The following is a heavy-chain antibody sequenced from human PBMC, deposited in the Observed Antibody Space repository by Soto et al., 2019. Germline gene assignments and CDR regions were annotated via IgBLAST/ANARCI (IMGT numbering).Heavy chain of an antibody. J-gene: IGHJ6*03. CDR2: ISYDGSKE. Sequence: VEMVQSGGGMVQPGRSLRLSCTASGFPFGKFAMHWVRQAPGKGLEWVALISYDGSKEDYAGAVKGRFTISRDNSNNTLFLQMNSLRTDDTAVYYWAKDGAGERYYYMDVWGGGTPVTVSS. V-gene: IGHV3-30*18. D-gene: IGHD4-17*01. CDR1: GFPFGKFA. CDR3: AKDGAGERYYYMDV.